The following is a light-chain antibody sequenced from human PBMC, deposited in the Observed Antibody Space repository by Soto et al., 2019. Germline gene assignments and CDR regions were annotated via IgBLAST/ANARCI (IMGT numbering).Light chain of an antibody. J-gene: IGKJ4*01. Sequence: DIQMTQSPSSLSASVGDRVTITCRASQSISSSLNWYQQNPGKAPKLLIYAASSLQSGVPSRFSGSGSGTDFTLTISSLQPEDFAIYYCQQSYSSPRTFGGGTKVEI. CDR2: AAS. V-gene: IGKV1-39*01. CDR1: QSISSS. CDR3: QQSYSSPRT.